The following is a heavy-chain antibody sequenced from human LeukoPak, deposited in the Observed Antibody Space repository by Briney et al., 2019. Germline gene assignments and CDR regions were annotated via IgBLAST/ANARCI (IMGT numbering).Heavy chain of an antibody. J-gene: IGHJ4*02. CDR3: AGDKTTGGWYEFDY. CDR1: GFTFSSYS. D-gene: IGHD6-19*01. V-gene: IGHV3-48*01. CDR2: ISSSSSTI. Sequence: GGSLRLSCAASGFTFSSYSMDWVRQAPGKGLEWVSYISSSSSTIYYADSVKGRFTISRDTSKNTVSLQMNSLRAEDTAVYYCAGDKTTGGWYEFDYWGQGTLVTVSS.